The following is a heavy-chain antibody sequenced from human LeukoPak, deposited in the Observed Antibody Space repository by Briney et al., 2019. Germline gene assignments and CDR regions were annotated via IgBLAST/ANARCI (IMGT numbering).Heavy chain of an antibody. Sequence: AASVKVSCKASGYTFITSDINWVRQASGQGLEWMGYMDPNSGHTEFARKFQGRVTMTGDTSTSTAYMELSSLTPDDTATYYCTRKLRLDEHWGQGTLVAVSS. J-gene: IGHJ4*02. CDR1: GYTFITSD. CDR2: MDPNSGHT. D-gene: IGHD1-7*01. V-gene: IGHV1-8*01. CDR3: TRKLRLDEH.